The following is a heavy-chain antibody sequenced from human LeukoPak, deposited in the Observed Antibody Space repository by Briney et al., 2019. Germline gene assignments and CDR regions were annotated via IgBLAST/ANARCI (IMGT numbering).Heavy chain of an antibody. J-gene: IGHJ4*02. V-gene: IGHV3-23*01. CDR3: ARSPGGWFHDH. CDR1: GFTFSRG. D-gene: IGHD6-19*01. CDR2: LSTETDNT. Sequence: PGGSLRLSCAASGFTFSRGMSWVRQAPRKGLEWVSSLSTETDNTYYAVSVKGRFTISRDNSKNTLYLQMNSLRGEDTAVYYCARSPGGWFHDHWGQGTLVAVSS.